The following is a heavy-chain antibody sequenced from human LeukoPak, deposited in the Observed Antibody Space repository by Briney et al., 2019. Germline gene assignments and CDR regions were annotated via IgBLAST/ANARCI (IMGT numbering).Heavy chain of an antibody. Sequence: GGSPRLSCEVSGFTFSDFGMHWVRQAPGKGLEWLAIISYDGAYTHTSKSLKGRFTISRDNANNTSSLQMTSLRPEDTAVYYCAKEVHDHIWGRSHVNNFDPWGQGTLVTVSS. V-gene: IGHV3-30*18. D-gene: IGHD3-16*01. CDR3: AKEVHDHIWGRSHVNNFDP. J-gene: IGHJ5*02. CDR1: GFTFSDFG. CDR2: ISYDGAYT.